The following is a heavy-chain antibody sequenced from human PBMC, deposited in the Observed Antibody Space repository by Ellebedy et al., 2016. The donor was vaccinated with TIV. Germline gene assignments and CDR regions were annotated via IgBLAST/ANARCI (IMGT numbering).Heavy chain of an antibody. CDR2: IGIAGET. CDR1: GFTFSTYD. D-gene: IGHD3-10*01. CDR3: ARGGPAMARGVSYGMDV. Sequence: GGSLRLXCAASGFTFSTYDMHWVRQATGKGLEWVSGIGIAGETYYPGSVRDRFTISRENAKNSLYLQMNGLTAEDTAVYYCARGGPAMARGVSYGMDVWGQGTTVTVSS. J-gene: IGHJ6*02. V-gene: IGHV3-13*01.